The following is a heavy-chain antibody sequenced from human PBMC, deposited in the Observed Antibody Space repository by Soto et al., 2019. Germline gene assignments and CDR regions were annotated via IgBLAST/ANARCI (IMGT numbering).Heavy chain of an antibody. CDR2: IYHSGST. CDR3: ARVWGYSYGLAADI. V-gene: IGHV4-30-2*01. CDR1: GGSLSSGGDS. J-gene: IGHJ3*02. Sequence: QLQLQESGSGLVKPSQTLSLTCAVSGGSLSSGGDSWRWIRQPPGQGLEWIGYIYHSGSTYYNPSPKRRVTISVDRAKSQFPLKLSSVTAADTAVEYGARVWGYSYGLAADIWGQGTMVTVSS. D-gene: IGHD5-18*01.